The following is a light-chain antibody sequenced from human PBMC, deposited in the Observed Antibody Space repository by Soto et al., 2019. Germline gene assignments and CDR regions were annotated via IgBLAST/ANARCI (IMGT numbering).Light chain of an antibody. Sequence: DIQMTQSPSAMSASVGDRVTITCRASQDISNNLAWFQQKPGKAPKRLIFGAFNLESGVSPSFSGSGSGTEFTLTISSLQPEDVATYYCLQHESFPLAFGGGTKVEI. V-gene: IGKV1-17*03. J-gene: IGKJ4*01. CDR1: QDISNN. CDR3: LQHESFPLA. CDR2: GAF.